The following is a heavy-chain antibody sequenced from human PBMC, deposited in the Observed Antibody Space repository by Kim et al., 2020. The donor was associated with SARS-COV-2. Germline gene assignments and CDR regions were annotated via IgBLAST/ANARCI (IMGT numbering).Heavy chain of an antibody. D-gene: IGHD1-26*01. Sequence: TKYSQKFQGRVTITRDTSASTAYMELSSLRSEDTAVYYCARMGVVGATDYWGQGTLVTVSS. V-gene: IGHV1-3*01. CDR3: ARMGVVGATDY. CDR2: T. J-gene: IGHJ4*02.